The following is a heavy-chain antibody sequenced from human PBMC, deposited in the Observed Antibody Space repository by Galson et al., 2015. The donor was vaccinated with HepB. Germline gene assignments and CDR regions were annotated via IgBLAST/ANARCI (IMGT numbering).Heavy chain of an antibody. J-gene: IGHJ4*02. V-gene: IGHV3-30*18. CDR1: GFTFRSYA. CDR3: AKDLAVTTSDGGDSGFDY. Sequence: SLRLSCAASGFTFRSYAMNWVRQAPGKGLEWVAVISYDGSNKYYADSVKGRFTISRDNSKNTLYLQMNSLRAEDTAVYYCAKDLAVTTSDGGDSGFDYWGQGTLVTVSS. D-gene: IGHD4-17*01. CDR2: ISYDGSNK.